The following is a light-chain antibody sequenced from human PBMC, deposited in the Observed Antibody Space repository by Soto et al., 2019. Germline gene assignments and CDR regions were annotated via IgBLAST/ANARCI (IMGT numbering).Light chain of an antibody. J-gene: IGLJ3*02. V-gene: IGLV2-14*01. CDR2: EVT. Sequence: QSALTQPASVSGSPGQSITISCTGTSSDVGGYNYVSWYQQHPGKAPKLMIYEVTNRPSGVSNRFSGSKSGNTASLTISGLQAEDEADYYCSSYTRSSTHWVFGGWTKLTV. CDR1: SSDVGGYNY. CDR3: SSYTRSSTHWV.